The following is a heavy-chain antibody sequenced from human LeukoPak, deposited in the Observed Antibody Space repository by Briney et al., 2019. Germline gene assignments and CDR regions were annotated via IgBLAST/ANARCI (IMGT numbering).Heavy chain of an antibody. J-gene: IGHJ4*02. Sequence: GGSLRLSCAASGFTFSGYWMSWVRQGPGKGLEWVANIKQDGSEKNYVDSVKSRFTISRDNAKNSLYLQMNSLRAEDTAVYYCARVAIQLRYWVDYWGQGTLVTVSS. CDR1: GFTFSGYW. V-gene: IGHV3-7*01. CDR2: IKQDGSEK. CDR3: ARVAIQLRYWVDY. D-gene: IGHD2-2*02.